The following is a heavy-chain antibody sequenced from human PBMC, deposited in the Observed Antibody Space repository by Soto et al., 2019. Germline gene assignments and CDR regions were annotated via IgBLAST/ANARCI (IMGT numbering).Heavy chain of an antibody. CDR3: ARHETYYYDSSGLVGAFDI. CDR2: LYPGDSDT. J-gene: IGHJ3*02. Sequence: LGESLKISCKGSGYSFTSYWIGWVRQMPGKGLEWMGILYPGDSDTRYSPSFQGQVAISADKSISTAYLQWSSLKASDTAMYYCARHETYYYDSSGLVGAFDIWGQGTMVTVSS. V-gene: IGHV5-51*01. CDR1: GYSFTSYW. D-gene: IGHD3-22*01.